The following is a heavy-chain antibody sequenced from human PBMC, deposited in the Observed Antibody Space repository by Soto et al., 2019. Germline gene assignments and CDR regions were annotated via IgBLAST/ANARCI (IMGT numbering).Heavy chain of an antibody. CDR2: ISGSGGST. CDR1: GFTFNSYA. CDR3: AKGGGDYSSGWYGAFDI. J-gene: IGHJ3*02. Sequence: EVQLLESGGGLVQPGGSLRLSCAASGFTFNSYAMSWVRQAPGRGLEWVSTISGSGGSTYYADSVKGRFTISRDNSKKPLFLKMNSLRAEGTAVYYCAKGGGDYSSGWYGAFDIWGQGTMVTVSS. V-gene: IGHV3-23*01. D-gene: IGHD6-19*01.